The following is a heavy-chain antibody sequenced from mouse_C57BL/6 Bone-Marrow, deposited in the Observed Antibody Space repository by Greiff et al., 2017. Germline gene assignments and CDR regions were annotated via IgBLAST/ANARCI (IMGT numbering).Heavy chain of an antibody. Sequence: QVQLQQPGAELVMPGASVKLSCKASGYTFTSYWMHWVKQRPGQGLEWIGEIDPSDSYTNYNQKFKGKSTLTVDKSSNTAYMQLSSLTSEDSAVYYCASSGFAYWGQGTLVTVSA. J-gene: IGHJ3*01. CDR2: IDPSDSYT. CDR1: GYTFTSYW. CDR3: ASSGFAY. V-gene: IGHV1-69*01.